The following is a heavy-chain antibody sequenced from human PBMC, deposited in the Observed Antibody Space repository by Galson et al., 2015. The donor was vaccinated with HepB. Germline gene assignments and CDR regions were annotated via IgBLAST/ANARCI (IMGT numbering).Heavy chain of an antibody. V-gene: IGHV1-3*01. J-gene: IGHJ4*02. CDR3: ARAQGVATIGFDY. D-gene: IGHD5-12*01. CDR2: INAGNGNT. CDR1: GYTFTSYA. Sequence: SVKVSCKASGYTFTSYAMHWVRQAPGQRLEWMGWINAGNGNTKYSQKFQGRVTITRDTSASTAYMELSSLRSEDTAVYYCARAQGVATIGFDYWGQGTLVTASS.